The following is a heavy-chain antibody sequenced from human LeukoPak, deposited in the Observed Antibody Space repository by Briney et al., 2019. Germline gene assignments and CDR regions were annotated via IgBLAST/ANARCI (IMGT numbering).Heavy chain of an antibody. CDR3: VRGGRGERPNY. Sequence: GGSLRLSCAASGFSLSDYWMNWVRQAPRRGLEWVANIKQDGTEKKYLDSVKGRFTISRDNVKNSVYLQMDSLGVEDTAVYYCVRGGRGERPNYWGLGTLVTVSS. D-gene: IGHD1-26*01. CDR2: IKQDGTEK. CDR1: GFSLSDYW. J-gene: IGHJ4*02. V-gene: IGHV3-7*01.